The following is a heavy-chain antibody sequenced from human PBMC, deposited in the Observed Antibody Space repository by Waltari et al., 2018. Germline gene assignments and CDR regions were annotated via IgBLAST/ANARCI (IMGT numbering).Heavy chain of an antibody. CDR1: GFTFRSYV. V-gene: IGHV3-23*01. Sequence: EVQLLESGGGLVQPGGSLRLSCVASGFTFRSYVMSWVRQAPGKELDSSSSIGGSGISTQFADSLDVRFIISPDKSKTTLYLQMNSLRGEDTAVYYCAKVKDGRVRSGPPRDSWGQGTLVTVSS. CDR3: AKVKDGRVRSGPPRDS. J-gene: IGHJ4*02. CDR2: IGGSGIST. D-gene: IGHD3-3*01.